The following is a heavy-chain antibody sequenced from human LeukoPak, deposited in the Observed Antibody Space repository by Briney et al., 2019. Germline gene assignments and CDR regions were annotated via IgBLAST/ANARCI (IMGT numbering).Heavy chain of an antibody. V-gene: IGHV3-33*08. CDR2: IWYDGSNK. J-gene: IGHJ6*02. Sequence: GGSLRLSCAASGFTFSDYYMSWIRQAPGKGLEWVAVIWYDGSNKYYANSVKGRFTISRDNSKNTLYLQMNSLRAEDTAVYYCASGFYYYYGMDVWGQGTTVTVSS. CDR3: ASGFYYYYGMDV. CDR1: GFTFSDYY. D-gene: IGHD5-12*01.